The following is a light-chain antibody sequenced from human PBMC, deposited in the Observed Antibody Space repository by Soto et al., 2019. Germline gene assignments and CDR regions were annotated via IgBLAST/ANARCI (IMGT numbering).Light chain of an antibody. CDR1: NIGSKS. V-gene: IGLV3-21*04. Sequence: SYELTQPPSVSVAPGKTARITCGGNNIGSKSVHWYQQKPGQAPVLVIYYDNDRPSGIPERFSGSNSGNTATLTISRVEAGDEAAYYCQVWDSSSDLRGVFGGGTKLTVL. J-gene: IGLJ2*01. CDR2: YDN. CDR3: QVWDSSSDLRGV.